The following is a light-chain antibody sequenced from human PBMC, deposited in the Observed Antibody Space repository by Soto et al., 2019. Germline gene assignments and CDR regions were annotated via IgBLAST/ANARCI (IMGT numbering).Light chain of an antibody. CDR1: QSVSSSY. CDR3: QQYGSSTWT. V-gene: IGKV3-20*01. CDR2: GAS. Sequence: EIGLTQSPGTLSLSPGERATLSRRASQSVSSSYLAWYQQKPGQAPRPLIYGASSRATGIPDRFSGSGSGTDFTLTISRLEPEDFAVYYCQQYGSSTWTFGQGTKVEIK. J-gene: IGKJ1*01.